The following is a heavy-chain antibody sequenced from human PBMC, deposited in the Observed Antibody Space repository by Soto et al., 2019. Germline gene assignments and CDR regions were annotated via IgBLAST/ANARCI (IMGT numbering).Heavy chain of an antibody. CDR2: IYYSGST. CDR1: GGSISSGGYY. Sequence: SETLSLTCTVSGGSISSGGYYWSWIRQPPGKGLEWIGYIYYSGSTNYNPSPKSRVTISVDTSKNQFSLKLSSVTAADTAVYYCARDGWKLAAAGAKDAFDIWGQGTMVTVSS. V-gene: IGHV4-61*08. J-gene: IGHJ3*02. CDR3: ARDGWKLAAAGAKDAFDI. D-gene: IGHD6-13*01.